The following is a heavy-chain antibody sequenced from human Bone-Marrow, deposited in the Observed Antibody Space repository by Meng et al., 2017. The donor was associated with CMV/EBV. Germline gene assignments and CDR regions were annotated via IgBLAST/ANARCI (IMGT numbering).Heavy chain of an antibody. Sequence: GGSLRLSCAASGFTFSSYSMNWVRQAPGKGLEWVSSISSSSSYIYYADSVKGRFTISRDNAKNSLYLQMNSLRAEDTAVYYCAREPLSWYENDYWGQGNLVNVSS. D-gene: IGHD6-13*01. CDR3: AREPLSWYENDY. CDR2: ISSSSSYI. CDR1: GFTFSSYS. J-gene: IGHJ4*02. V-gene: IGHV3-21*01.